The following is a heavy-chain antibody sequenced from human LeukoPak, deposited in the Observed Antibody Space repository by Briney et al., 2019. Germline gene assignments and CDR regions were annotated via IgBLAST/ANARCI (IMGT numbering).Heavy chain of an antibody. CDR3: ARDIAVAGFDY. V-gene: IGHV4-61*02. Sequence: SETLSLTCTVSGGSISSGSYYWSWIRQPAGKGLEWIGRIYTSGSTNYNPSLKSRVTISVDTSKNQFSLKLSSVTAADTAVYYCARDIAVAGFDYWGQGTLVTVSS. CDR1: GGSISSGSYY. D-gene: IGHD6-19*01. J-gene: IGHJ4*02. CDR2: IYTSGST.